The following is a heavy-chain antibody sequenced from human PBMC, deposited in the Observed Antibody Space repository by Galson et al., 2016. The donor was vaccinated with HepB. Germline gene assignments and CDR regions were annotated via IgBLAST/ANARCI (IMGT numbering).Heavy chain of an antibody. D-gene: IGHD6-13*01. CDR1: GYSFTSYA. Sequence: SVKVSCKASGYSFTSYAMHWVRQAPGQRLEWMGWINAGSGNTKYSQKFQDRVTITRDTSASTPYMDLSSLRSENTAGDYCARDSRGPYRSRWYGNTVCSNCFYPWGQGTLVTVSA. CDR2: INAGSGNT. J-gene: IGHJ5*02. CDR3: ARDSRGPYRSRWYGNTVCSNCFYP. V-gene: IGHV1-3*01.